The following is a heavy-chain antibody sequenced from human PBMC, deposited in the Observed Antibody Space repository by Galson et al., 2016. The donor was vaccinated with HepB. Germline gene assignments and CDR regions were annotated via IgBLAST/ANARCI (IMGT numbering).Heavy chain of an antibody. CDR3: ARVRSYGSIRDNYYYYALDV. CDR2: INHSGST. Sequence: SETLSLTCGVYGGSFSGYYWSWIRQPPGKGLEWIGEINHSGSTNYNPSLKSRVTISLDTSKNHFSLKLTSMTAADTAIYFCARVRSYGSIRDNYYYYALDVWGQGTTGTVSS. CDR1: GGSFSGYY. J-gene: IGHJ6*02. V-gene: IGHV4-34*01. D-gene: IGHD5-24*01.